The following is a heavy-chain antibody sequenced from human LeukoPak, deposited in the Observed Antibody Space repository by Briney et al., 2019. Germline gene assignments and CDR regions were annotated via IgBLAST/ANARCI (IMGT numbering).Heavy chain of an antibody. CDR2: IYYSGST. V-gene: IGHV4-59*01. J-gene: IGHJ6*02. CDR3: ARYPQNYYYYGMDV. Sequence: SETLSLTCTVSGGSISSYHWSWIRQPPGKGLEWIGYIYYSGSTNYNPSLKSRVTISVDTSKNQFSLKLSSVTAADTAVYYCARYPQNYYYYGMDVWGQGTTVTVSS. CDR1: GGSISSYH.